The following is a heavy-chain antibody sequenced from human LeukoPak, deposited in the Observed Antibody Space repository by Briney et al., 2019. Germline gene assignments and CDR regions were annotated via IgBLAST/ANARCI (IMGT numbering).Heavy chain of an antibody. Sequence: VGSLRLSCAASGFTFSTSWMTWVRRTPGKWLEWVANINHDGRETYYVGSVKGRFTISRDNAKNSLYLQMNSLREEDTAIYYCARELVVGPAEYFQHWGQGTVVTASS. J-gene: IGHJ1*01. V-gene: IGHV3-7*01. CDR3: ARELVVGPAEYFQH. CDR1: GFTFSTSW. D-gene: IGHD2-8*02. CDR2: INHDGRET.